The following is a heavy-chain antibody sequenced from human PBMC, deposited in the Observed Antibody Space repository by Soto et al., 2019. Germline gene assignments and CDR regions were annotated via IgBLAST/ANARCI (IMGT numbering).Heavy chain of an antibody. CDR1: GFTFSSYA. CDR2: ISYDGSNK. CDR3: ARAIQWLVPSYGMDV. D-gene: IGHD6-19*01. V-gene: IGHV3-30-3*01. J-gene: IGHJ6*02. Sequence: GGSLRLSCAASGFTFSSYAMHWVRQAPGKGLEWVAVISYDGSNKYYADSVKGRFTISRDNSKNTLYLQMNSLRAEDTAVYYCARAIQWLVPSYGMDVWGQGTTVTVSS.